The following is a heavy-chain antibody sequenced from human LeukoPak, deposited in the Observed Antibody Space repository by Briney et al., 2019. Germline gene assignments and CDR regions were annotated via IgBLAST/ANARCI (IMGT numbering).Heavy chain of an antibody. CDR3: ARDPGNTGSSELAY. CDR1: GYTFTSYY. CDR2: INPSGGST. J-gene: IGHJ4*02. D-gene: IGHD1-26*01. V-gene: IGHV1-46*01. Sequence: ASVKVSCKASGYTFTSYYMHWVRRAPGQGLEWMGIINPSGGSTTYAQKFQGRVTMTSDTSTSTVYMELSSLRSEDTAVYYCARDPGNTGSSELAYWGQGTLVTVSS.